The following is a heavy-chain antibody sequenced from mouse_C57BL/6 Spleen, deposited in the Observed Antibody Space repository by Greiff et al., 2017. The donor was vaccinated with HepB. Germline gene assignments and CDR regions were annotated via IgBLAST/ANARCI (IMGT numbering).Heavy chain of an antibody. V-gene: IGHV1-7*01. D-gene: IGHD4-1*01. CDR1: GYTFTSYW. Sequence: VMLVESGAELAKPGASVKLSCKASGYTFTSYWMHWVKQRPGQGLEWIGYINPSSGYTKYNQKFKDKATLTADKSSSTAYMQLSSLTYEDSAVYYCARSPNWDGNGWYFDVWGTGTTVTVSS. CDR3: ARSPNWDGNGWYFDV. J-gene: IGHJ1*03. CDR2: INPSSGYT.